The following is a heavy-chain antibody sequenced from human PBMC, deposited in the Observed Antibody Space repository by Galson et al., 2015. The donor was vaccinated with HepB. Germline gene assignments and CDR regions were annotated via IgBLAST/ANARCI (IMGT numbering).Heavy chain of an antibody. V-gene: IGHV3-23*01. CDR2: IRGSDTGT. CDR3: AKDYADKLMTSETAALFEY. J-gene: IGHJ4*02. Sequence: SLRLSCAASGFTFSVYTMNWVRQAPGKGLEWVSAIRGSDTGTYYADSVKGRFTISRDDSKNTIYLQMNSLRAEDSAVYYCAKDYADKLMTSETAALFEYWGQGALVTVSS. D-gene: IGHD2-21*02. CDR1: GFTFSVYT.